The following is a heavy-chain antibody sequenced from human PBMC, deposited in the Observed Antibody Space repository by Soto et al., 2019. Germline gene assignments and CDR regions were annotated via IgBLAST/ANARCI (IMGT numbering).Heavy chain of an antibody. V-gene: IGHV2-5*02. CDR2: IYWDDSK. Sequence: QITLKESGPTLVKPTQTLTLTCTFSGFSLTTDRVGVGWIRQPPGEALEWLAVIYWDDSKTYRPSLESRLTIPKDTSKNQVALTMTIMDSLDTATYYCAHAYGGRSLYWGQGTLVNVSS. CDR1: GFSLTTDRVG. D-gene: IGHD1-26*01. J-gene: IGHJ4*02. CDR3: AHAYGGRSLY.